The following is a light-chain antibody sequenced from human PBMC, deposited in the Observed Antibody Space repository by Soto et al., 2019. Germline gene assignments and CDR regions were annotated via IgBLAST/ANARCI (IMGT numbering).Light chain of an antibody. CDR2: EVS. CDR3: RSYAGSNIFV. J-gene: IGLJ1*01. Sequence: QSVLTQPPSASGSPGQSVTISCTGTSSDVGGCNFVAWYQQHPGKAPKLMISEVSKRPSGVPDHFSGSKSGNTASLTVSGLQAEDEADYYCRSYAGSNIFVFGTGTKVTVL. CDR1: SSDVGGCNF. V-gene: IGLV2-8*01.